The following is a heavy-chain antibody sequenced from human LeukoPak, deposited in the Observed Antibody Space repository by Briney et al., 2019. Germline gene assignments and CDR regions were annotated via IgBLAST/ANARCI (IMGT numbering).Heavy chain of an antibody. D-gene: IGHD5-24*01. CDR2: IYYSGST. J-gene: IGHJ5*02. CDR3: ARAGGDGYNYVWFDP. Sequence: PSETLSLTCTISGGSISSYYWSWIRQPPGKGLEWIGYIYYSGSTNYNPSLKSRVTISVDTSKNQFSLKLSSVTAADTAVYYCARAGGDGYNYVWFDPWGQGTLVTVSS. CDR1: GGSISSYY. V-gene: IGHV4-59*01.